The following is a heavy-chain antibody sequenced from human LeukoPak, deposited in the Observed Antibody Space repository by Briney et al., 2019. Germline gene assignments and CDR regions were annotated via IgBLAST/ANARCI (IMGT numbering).Heavy chain of an antibody. CDR2: ISGSGSNT. CDR3: AKIGGNVVF. CDR1: AFTFNTFDNFA. D-gene: IGHD4-23*01. Sequence: GGSLRLSCSVSAFTFNTFDNFAMNWVRQAPGKGLEWVAAISGSGSNTHYADSVKGRFTISRDNSKNTLYLQMNSLRAEDTAVYYCAKIGGNVVFWGQGTLVTVSS. J-gene: IGHJ4*02. V-gene: IGHV3-23*01.